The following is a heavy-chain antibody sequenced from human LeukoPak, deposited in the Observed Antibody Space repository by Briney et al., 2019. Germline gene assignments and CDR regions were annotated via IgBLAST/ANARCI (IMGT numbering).Heavy chain of an antibody. CDR1: GGSISSGGYY. Sequence: SKTLSLTCTVSGGSISSGGYYWSWIRQHPGKGLEWIGYIYYSGSTYHNPSLKSRVTISVDTSKNQFSLKLSSVTAADTAVYYCARSTYYDSSGYPDYWGQGTLVTVSS. V-gene: IGHV4-31*03. D-gene: IGHD3-22*01. J-gene: IGHJ4*02. CDR3: ARSTYYDSSGYPDY. CDR2: IYYSGST.